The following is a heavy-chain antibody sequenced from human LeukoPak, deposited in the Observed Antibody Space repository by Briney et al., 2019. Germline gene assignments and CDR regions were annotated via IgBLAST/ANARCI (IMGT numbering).Heavy chain of an antibody. CDR3: ARVGSSGWYWGGATDYGMDV. Sequence: SETLSLTCTVSGGSISSYYWSWVRQPPGKGLEWIGYIYYSGSTNYNPSLKSRVTISVDTSKNQFSLKLSSVTAADTAVYYCARVGSSGWYWGGATDYGMDVWGQGTTVTVSS. CDR1: GGSISSYY. D-gene: IGHD6-19*01. V-gene: IGHV4-59*01. CDR2: IYYSGST. J-gene: IGHJ6*02.